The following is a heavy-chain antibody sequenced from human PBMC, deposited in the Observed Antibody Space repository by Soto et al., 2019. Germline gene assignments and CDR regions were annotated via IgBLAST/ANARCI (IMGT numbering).Heavy chain of an antibody. V-gene: IGHV4-61*01. CDR1: GVSVSSGSYY. CDR2: IYCSGSI. D-gene: IGHD3-16*01. CDR3: ARWGTGDWDQADAFDI. Sequence: TSETLSLTCTVSGVSVSSGSYYWSWIRPPPGKGLEWIGYIYCSGSINYNPSLKSRVTISVDTSKNQFSLKLSSVTAADTAVYYCARWGTGDWDQADAFDIWGQGTMVTVSS. J-gene: IGHJ3*02.